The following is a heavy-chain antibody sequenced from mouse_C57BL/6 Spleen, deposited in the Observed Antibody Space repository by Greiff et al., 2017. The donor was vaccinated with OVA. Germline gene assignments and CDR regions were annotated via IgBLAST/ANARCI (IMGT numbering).Heavy chain of an antibody. J-gene: IGHJ4*01. CDR2: IDPSDSYT. CDR1: GYTFTSYW. Sequence: QVQLKQPGAELVRPGTSVKLSCKASGYTFTSYWMHWVKQRPGPGLEWIGVIDPSDSYTNYNQKFKGKATLTVDTSSSTAYMQLSSLTSEDSAVYYCARNSFNLLLRRLYAMDYWGQGTSVTVSS. V-gene: IGHV1-59*01. CDR3: ARNSFNLLLRRLYAMDY. D-gene: IGHD1-1*01.